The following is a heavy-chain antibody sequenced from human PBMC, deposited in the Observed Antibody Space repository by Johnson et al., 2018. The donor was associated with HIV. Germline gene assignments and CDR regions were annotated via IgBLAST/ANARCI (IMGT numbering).Heavy chain of an antibody. Sequence: EVQLVESGGGLVQRGGSLRLSCVASGVTVSSNYMSWVRQAPGKGLEWVSVIGTAGDTYSPGSVKGRFTISRDNAKNSLYLQRNSLRGGDTAVYYCARGGAHDAFDIWGQGTMVTVSS. V-gene: IGHV3-13*01. CDR3: ARGGAHDAFDI. D-gene: IGHD3-16*01. J-gene: IGHJ3*02. CDR1: GVTVSSNY. CDR2: IGTAGDT.